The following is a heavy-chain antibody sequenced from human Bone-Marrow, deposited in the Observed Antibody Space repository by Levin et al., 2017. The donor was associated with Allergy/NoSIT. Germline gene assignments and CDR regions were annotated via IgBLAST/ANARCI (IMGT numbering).Heavy chain of an antibody. CDR3: ATARASFSSYDPQFEI. J-gene: IGHJ4*02. V-gene: IGHV3-30*03. CDR1: GFGFRTYG. CDR2: ISYDGSSK. D-gene: IGHD3-3*01. Sequence: GESLKISCAASGFGFRTYGMHWVRQAPGKGLEWVAIISYDGSSKYYADSVKGRFNTSRDNSKNTVFLQMDSLRPDDTGVYFCATARASFSSYDPQFEIWGQGTLVIVSS.